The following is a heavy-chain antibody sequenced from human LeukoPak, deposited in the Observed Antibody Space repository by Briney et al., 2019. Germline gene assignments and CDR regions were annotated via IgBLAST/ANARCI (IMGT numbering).Heavy chain of an antibody. J-gene: IGHJ4*02. D-gene: IGHD3-10*01. CDR3: AKEGHSYGSGSFFDY. V-gene: IGHV3-11*01. CDR2: ISSSGSTI. CDR1: GLTFSDYY. Sequence: GGSLRLSCAASGLTFSDYYMSWIRQAPGKGLEWVSYISSSGSTIYYADSVKGRFTISRDNSKNTLYLQMNSLRAEDTAVYYCAKEGHSYGSGSFFDYWGQGTLVTVSS.